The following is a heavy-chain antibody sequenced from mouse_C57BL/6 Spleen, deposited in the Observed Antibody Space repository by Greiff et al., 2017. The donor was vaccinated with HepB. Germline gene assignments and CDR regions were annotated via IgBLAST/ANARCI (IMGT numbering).Heavy chain of an antibody. J-gene: IGHJ1*03. CDR3: ARLTSYDRYFDV. D-gene: IGHD2-12*01. CDR1: GYTFSSYW. V-gene: IGHV1-72*01. Sequence: VQLQQPGAEPVKPGASVKLSCKDSGYTFSSYWMHWVKQRPGRGLEWIGSIDPNSGGTKYNEKFKSKATLTVDKPSSTAYMQLSSLTSEDSAVYYCARLTSYDRYFDVWGTGTTVTVSS. CDR2: IDPNSGGT.